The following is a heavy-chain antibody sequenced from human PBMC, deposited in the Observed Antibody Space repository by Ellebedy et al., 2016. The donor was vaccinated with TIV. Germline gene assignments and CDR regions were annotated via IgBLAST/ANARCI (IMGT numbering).Heavy chain of an antibody. CDR3: ANNLPLTGDFDY. J-gene: IGHJ4*02. CDR1: GYTFTDYD. Sequence: AASVKVSCKASGYTFTDYDINWVRQATGQGLEWLGWMNPSSGSTGYARKFQGRVTMTRDTSINTAYMELRSLTSEDTAVYSCANNLPLTGDFDYWGQGTLVTVSS. V-gene: IGHV1-8*01. D-gene: IGHD7-27*01. CDR2: MNPSSGST.